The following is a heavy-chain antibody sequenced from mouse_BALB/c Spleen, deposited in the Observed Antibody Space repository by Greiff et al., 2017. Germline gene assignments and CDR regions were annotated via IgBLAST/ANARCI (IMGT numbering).Heavy chain of an antibody. CDR3: ARGGYYGYGYAMDY. J-gene: IGHJ4*01. CDR1: GYTFSSYW. D-gene: IGHD1-2*01. CDR2: ILPGSGST. V-gene: IGHV1-9*01. Sequence: VKLMESGAELMKPGASVKISCKATGYTFSSYWIEWVKQRPGHGLEWIGEILPGSGSTNYNEKFKGKATFTADTSSNTAYMQLSSLTSEDSAVYYCARGGYYGYGYAMDYWGQGTSVTVSS.